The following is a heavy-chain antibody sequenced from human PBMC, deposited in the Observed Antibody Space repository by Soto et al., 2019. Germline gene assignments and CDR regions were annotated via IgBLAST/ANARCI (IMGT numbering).Heavy chain of an antibody. CDR1: GYSFTSYW. J-gene: IGHJ6*02. Sequence: RGESLKISCKGSGYSFTSYWISWVRQMPGKGLEWMGRIDPSDSYTNYSPSFQGHVTISADKSISTAYLQWSSLKASDTAMYYCARRRRCSSTSCYSGYYYGMDVWGQGTTVTVSS. V-gene: IGHV5-10-1*01. CDR3: ARRRRCSSTSCYSGYYYGMDV. CDR2: IDPSDSYT. D-gene: IGHD2-2*01.